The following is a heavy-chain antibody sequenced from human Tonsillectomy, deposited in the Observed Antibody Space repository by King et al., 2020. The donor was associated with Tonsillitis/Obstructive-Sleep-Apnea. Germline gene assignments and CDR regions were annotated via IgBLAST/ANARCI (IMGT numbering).Heavy chain of an antibody. V-gene: IGHV3-53*01. CDR3: VRLSGYFDC. Sequence: VQLVESGGGLIQPGGSLRLSCAASGFNVGSTYMTWVRQAPGKGLEWVSTVYSVGVTYYADSVKGRFTIARDNSKNTLNLQMHGLRAEDTAVYYCVRLSGYFDCWGQGTLVTVSS. CDR1: GFNVGSTY. J-gene: IGHJ4*02. CDR2: VYSVGVT. D-gene: IGHD1-26*01.